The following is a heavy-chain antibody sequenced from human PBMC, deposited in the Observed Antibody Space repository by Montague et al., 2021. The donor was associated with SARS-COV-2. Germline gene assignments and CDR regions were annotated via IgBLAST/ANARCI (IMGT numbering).Heavy chain of an antibody. V-gene: IGHV4-39*02. D-gene: IGHD5-12*01. CDR2: IYDSGST. CDR3: ARRGRKPLPVATTSGGCDI. Sequence: SETLSLTCTVSGGSISSSNYYWDWIRQPPGKGLEWIGSIYDSGSTYYNPSLKSRVTISVDTSKNHFSLKLSSVTAADTAVYYCARRGRKPLPVATTSGGCDIWGQGTMVTGSS. J-gene: IGHJ3*02. CDR1: GGSISSSNYY.